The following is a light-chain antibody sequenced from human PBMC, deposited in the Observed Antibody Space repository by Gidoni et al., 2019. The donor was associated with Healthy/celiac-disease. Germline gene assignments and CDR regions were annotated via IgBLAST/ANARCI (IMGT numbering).Light chain of an antibody. V-gene: IGKV3-20*01. J-gene: IGKJ4*01. CDR1: QSVSSSY. CDR2: GAS. Sequence: EIVLTQPPGTLSLSPGERATLSCRASQSVSSSYLAWYQQQPGQAPRLLLSGASIRATGIPDMFSGSCSGTFFPLTSRRLAPEVVAVYFCQQYGSSPFTFGGGTKVEIK. CDR3: QQYGSSPFT.